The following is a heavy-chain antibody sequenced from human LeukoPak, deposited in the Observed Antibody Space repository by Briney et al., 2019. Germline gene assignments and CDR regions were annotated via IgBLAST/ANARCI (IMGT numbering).Heavy chain of an antibody. Sequence: SETLSLTCTVSGGSISSGGYYWGWIRQHPGKGLEWIGYIYYSGSTYYNPSLKSRVTISVDTSKNQFSLKLSSVTAADTAVYYCARVEVFAFDIWGQGTMVTVSS. CDR2: IYYSGST. V-gene: IGHV4-31*03. CDR3: ARVEVFAFDI. D-gene: IGHD1-1*01. J-gene: IGHJ3*02. CDR1: GGSISSGGYY.